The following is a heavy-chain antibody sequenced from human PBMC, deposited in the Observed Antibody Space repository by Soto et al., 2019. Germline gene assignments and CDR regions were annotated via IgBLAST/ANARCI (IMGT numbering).Heavy chain of an antibody. J-gene: IGHJ6*02. CDR3: ARLVNYYFGMDV. CDR2: IYPGDSDT. Sequence: PGESLKISCKASDTTHLIGWVRQKPGKGLEWMGIIYPGDSDTKYSPSFQGQVTISVDKSISTAYLHWSSLKASDTATYYCARLVNYYFGMDVWGLGTTVTVPS. CDR1: DTTHL. V-gene: IGHV5-51*01.